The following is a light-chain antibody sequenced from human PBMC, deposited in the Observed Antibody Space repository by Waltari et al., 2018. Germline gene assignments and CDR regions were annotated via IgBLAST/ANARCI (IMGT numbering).Light chain of an antibody. J-gene: IGLJ2*01. Sequence: QSVLTQPPSVSAAPGQKVTISCSGSSSNIGTDYVSWYQQLPGTAPKLLIYDNNNRPSRISDRFSASKSGTSATLDITGLQTGDEADYYCETWDSSLSAVVFGGGTKLTVL. CDR1: SSNIGTDY. CDR3: ETWDSSLSAVV. V-gene: IGLV1-51*01. CDR2: DNN.